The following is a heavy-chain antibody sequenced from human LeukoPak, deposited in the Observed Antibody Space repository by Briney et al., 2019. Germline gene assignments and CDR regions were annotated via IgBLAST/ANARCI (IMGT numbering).Heavy chain of an antibody. V-gene: IGHV4-34*01. D-gene: IGHD2-15*01. CDR2: INHSGST. Sequence: SETLSLTCAVYGGSFSGYYWSWIRQPPGKGLEWIGEINHSGSTNYNPSLKSRATISVDTSKNQFSLKLSSVTAADTAVYYCARGSGHCSGGSCYGDYWGQGTLVTVSS. CDR1: GGSFSGYY. CDR3: ARGSGHCSGGSCYGDY. J-gene: IGHJ4*02.